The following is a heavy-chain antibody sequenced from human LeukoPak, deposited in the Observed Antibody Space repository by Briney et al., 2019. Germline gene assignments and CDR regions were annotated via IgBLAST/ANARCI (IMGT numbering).Heavy chain of an antibody. CDR1: GFIFGDYG. Sequence: SGGSLRLSCTTSGFIFGDYGVSWVRQAPGKGLEWVGFIRSKAYGGTTEYAASMKGRFTISRDDSKSIAYLQMNSLKTEDTAVYYCARAYFSILTRYCIDYWGQGTLVTVSS. J-gene: IGHJ4*02. CDR2: IRSKAYGGTT. D-gene: IGHD3-9*01. CDR3: ARAYFSILTRYCIDY. V-gene: IGHV3-49*04.